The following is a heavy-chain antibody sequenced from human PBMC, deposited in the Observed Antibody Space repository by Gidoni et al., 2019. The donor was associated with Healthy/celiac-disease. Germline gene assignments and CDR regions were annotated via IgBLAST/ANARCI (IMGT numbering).Heavy chain of an antibody. CDR2: IYYSGST. CDR1: GGSISSYY. J-gene: IGHJ5*02. V-gene: IGHV4-59*01. Sequence: QVQLQESGPGLVKPSETLSLTCTVSGGSISSYYWSWLRQPPGKGLEWIGYIYYSGSTNYNPSRKSRVTISVDTSKNQFSLKLSSVTAADTAVYYCARSGGLNWFDPWGQGTLVTVSS. D-gene: IGHD1-26*01. CDR3: ARSGGLNWFDP.